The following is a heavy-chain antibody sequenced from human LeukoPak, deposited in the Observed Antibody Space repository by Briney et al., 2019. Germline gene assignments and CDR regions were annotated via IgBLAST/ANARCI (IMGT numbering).Heavy chain of an antibody. D-gene: IGHD2-2*01. CDR2: IIPIFGTA. V-gene: IGHV1-69*05. J-gene: IGHJ6*03. CDR3: ARGIYEDIVVVPAAMQAYYYYYYMDV. Sequence: SVKVSCKASGGTFSSYAISWVRQAPGQGLEWMRGIIPIFGTANYAQKFQGRVTITTDESTSTAYMELSSLRSEDTAVHYCARGIYEDIVVVPAAMQAYYYYYYMDVWGKGTTVTVSS. CDR1: GGTFSSYA.